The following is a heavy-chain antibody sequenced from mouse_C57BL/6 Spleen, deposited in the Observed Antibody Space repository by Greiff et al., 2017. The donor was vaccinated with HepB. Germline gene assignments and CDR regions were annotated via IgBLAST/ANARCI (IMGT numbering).Heavy chain of an antibody. CDR3: ARGGYCYYGSSYGDAMDY. V-gene: IGHV1-82*01. D-gene: IGHD1-1*01. Sequence: QVQLKESGPELVKPGASVKISCKASGYAFSSSWMNWVKQRPGKGLEWIGRIYPGDGDTNYNGKFKGKATLTADKSSSTAHMQLSSLTSEDSAVYFCARGGYCYYGSSYGDAMDYWGQGTSVTVSS. CDR1: GYAFSSSW. CDR2: IYPGDGDT. J-gene: IGHJ4*01.